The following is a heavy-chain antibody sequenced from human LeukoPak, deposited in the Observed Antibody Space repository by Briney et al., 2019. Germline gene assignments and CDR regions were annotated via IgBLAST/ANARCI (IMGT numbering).Heavy chain of an antibody. CDR2: ISSSSSTI. CDR3: ARRSSSKDY. V-gene: IGHV3-48*01. J-gene: IGHJ4*02. Sequence: PGGSLRLSCAASGFTFSSYSMNWVRQAPGKGLEWLSYISSSSSTIYCADSVKGRFTISRDNAKNSLYLQMNSLRAEDTAVYYCARRSSSKDYWGQGTLVTVSS. D-gene: IGHD6-6*01. CDR1: GFTFSSYS.